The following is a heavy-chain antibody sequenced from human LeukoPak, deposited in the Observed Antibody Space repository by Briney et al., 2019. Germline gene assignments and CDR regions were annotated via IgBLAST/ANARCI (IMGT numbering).Heavy chain of an antibody. CDR1: GYTFTHYA. J-gene: IGHJ4*02. Sequence: ASVKVSCKASGYTFTHYAVHWVRQAPGQRLEWMGWINAGNGNTKYSQKFQGRVTITRDTSASTAYMELSSLRSEDTAVYYCATEPSGGYNYGYGLDYWGQGTLVTVSS. CDR2: INAGNGNT. V-gene: IGHV1-3*01. D-gene: IGHD5-18*01. CDR3: ATEPSGGYNYGYGLDY.